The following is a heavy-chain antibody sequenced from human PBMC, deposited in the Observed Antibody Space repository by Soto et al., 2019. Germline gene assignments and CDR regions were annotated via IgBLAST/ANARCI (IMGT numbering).Heavy chain of an antibody. Sequence: QVQLVQSGAEVKKPGASVKVSCKASGYTFTGYYMHWVRQAPGQGLEWMGWINPTSGGTHYAQKFQGWVTMTRDTSLSTGYMELSRLRSDDTAVYYCAREAVAGPGSYDYWGQGTLVTVSS. CDR2: INPTSGGT. CDR1: GYTFTGYY. D-gene: IGHD6-19*01. J-gene: IGHJ4*02. V-gene: IGHV1-2*04. CDR3: AREAVAGPGSYDY.